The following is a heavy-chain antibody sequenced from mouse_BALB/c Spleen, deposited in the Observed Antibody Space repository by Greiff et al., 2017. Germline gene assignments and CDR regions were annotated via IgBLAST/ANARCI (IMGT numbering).Heavy chain of an antibody. J-gene: IGHJ3*01. D-gene: IGHD2-3*01. V-gene: IGHV7-3*02. CDR2: IRNKANGYTT. CDR3: ARDGYYVH. CDR1: GFTFTDYY. Sequence: EVKLVESGGGLVQPGGSLRLSCATSGFTFTDYYMSWVRQPPGKALEWLGFIRNKANGYTTEYSASVKGRFTISRDNSQSILYLQMNTLRAEDSATYYCARDGYYVHWGQGTLVTVSA.